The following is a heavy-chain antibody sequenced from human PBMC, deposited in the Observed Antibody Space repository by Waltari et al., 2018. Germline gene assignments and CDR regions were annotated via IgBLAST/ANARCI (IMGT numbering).Heavy chain of an antibody. CDR3: ARYGTSIAPA. Sequence: EVQLVESGGGLVKPGGSLSLSCAASGFTFSSYSMNWVRQAPGKGLEWVSSISSSSSYIYYADSVKGRFTISRDNAKRWVCLQMNSLRAEDTAVYYCARYGTSIAPAWGQGTLVTVSS. CDR2: ISSSSSYI. V-gene: IGHV3-21*01. J-gene: IGHJ5*02. D-gene: IGHD6-6*01. CDR1: GFTFSSYS.